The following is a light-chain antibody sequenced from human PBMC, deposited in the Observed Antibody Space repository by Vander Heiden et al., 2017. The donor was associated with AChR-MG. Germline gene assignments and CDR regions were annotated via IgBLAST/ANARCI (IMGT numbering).Light chain of an antibody. J-gene: IGLJ2*01. V-gene: IGLV2-8*01. CDR2: DVR. CDR1: SSDVGGYNY. CDR3: SAYAGSNNFGV. Sequence: QSALTPPPSASGSPGQSVTISCTGTSSDVGGYNYVSWYQQHPGKAPKRMIDDVRKTPSGVPDRFSGSKSGNTASLKVSGLQAEDEADEYCSAYAGSNNFGVFGGGTKLTVL.